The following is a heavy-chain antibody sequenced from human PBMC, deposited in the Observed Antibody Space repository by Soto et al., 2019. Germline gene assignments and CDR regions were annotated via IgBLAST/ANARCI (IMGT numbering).Heavy chain of an antibody. CDR1: GFTFSDAA. Sequence: EGQLLESGGALVQPGESLRLSCAGSGFTFSDAAMTWVRQVPGKGLEWVSFVSASAIGTYTADSVRGRFTISRDNSKNTVFLQMNNLRAEDTAVYYCAKGSSVVHHMAVWGKGTTVTVSS. CDR2: VSASAIGT. D-gene: IGHD6-6*01. J-gene: IGHJ6*03. V-gene: IGHV3-23*01. CDR3: AKGSSVVHHMAV.